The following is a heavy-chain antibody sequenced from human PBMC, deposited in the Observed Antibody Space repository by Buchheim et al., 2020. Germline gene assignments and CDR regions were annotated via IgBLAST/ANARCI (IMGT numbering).Heavy chain of an antibody. CDR1: GGSINTYY. D-gene: IGHD6-19*01. J-gene: IGHJ4*02. V-gene: IGHV4-59*01. CDR3: ARGGGWSHYLDF. Sequence: QVQLQVSGPGLVRSSETLSLTCTVSGGSINTYYWSWIRQSPGKGLEWIGYIYYSGITNYNPSLTSRDTISVDTSKNQFSLKLTSVTAADTAVYYCARGGGWSHYLDFWGQGAL. CDR2: IYYSGIT.